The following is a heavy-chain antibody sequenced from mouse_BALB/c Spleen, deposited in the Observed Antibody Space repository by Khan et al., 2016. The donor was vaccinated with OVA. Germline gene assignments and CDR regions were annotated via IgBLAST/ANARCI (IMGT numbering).Heavy chain of an antibody. CDR2: INPRSDYT. Sequence: QIQLVQSGAELARPGASVKMSCKASGYTFTSHTMHWVKQRPGQGLEWIGYINPRSDYTQYNQKFNDKAPLTADISSSTAYMQLSSLTSEDSAVYYCARRTTEYALDYWGQGTSVTVSS. V-gene: IGHV1-4*01. CDR3: ARRTTEYALDY. J-gene: IGHJ4*01. D-gene: IGHD2-14*01. CDR1: GYTFTSHT.